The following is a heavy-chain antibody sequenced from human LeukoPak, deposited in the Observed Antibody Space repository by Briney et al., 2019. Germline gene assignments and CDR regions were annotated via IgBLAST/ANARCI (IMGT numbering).Heavy chain of an antibody. D-gene: IGHD4-11*01. J-gene: IGHJ4*02. CDR1: GFTFSDYY. CDR2: ISSSDSTT. V-gene: IGHV3-11*01. Sequence: GGSLRLSCAASGFTFSDYYMSWIRQAPGKGLEWVSYISSSDSTTYYADSVKGRFTMSRDNAKNSLYLQMNSLRAEDTAVYYCARDSNYHCDYWGQGTLVTVSS. CDR3: ARDSNYHCDY.